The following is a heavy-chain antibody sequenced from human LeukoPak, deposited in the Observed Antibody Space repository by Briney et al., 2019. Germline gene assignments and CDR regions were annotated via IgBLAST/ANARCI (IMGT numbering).Heavy chain of an antibody. CDR2: IRYDGSNK. V-gene: IGHV3-30*02. J-gene: IGHJ4*02. CDR1: GFTLSSYG. Sequence: GGSLRLSCAAAGFTLSSYGMHWVRQAPGKGLEWVAFIRYDGSNKYYADSVKGRFTISRDNSKNTLYLQMNSLRAEDTAVYYCAKGDGAAAGRFDYWGQGTLVTVSS. CDR3: AKGDGAAAGRFDY. D-gene: IGHD6-13*01.